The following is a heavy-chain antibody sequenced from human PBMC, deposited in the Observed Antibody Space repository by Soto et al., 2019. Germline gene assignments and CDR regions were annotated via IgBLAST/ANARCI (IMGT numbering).Heavy chain of an antibody. V-gene: IGHV3-23*01. CDR1: GFTFSSYA. J-gene: IGHJ4*02. CDR2: ISGSGGST. CDR3: AKDSSSTYYFDY. Sequence: GGSLRLSCAASGFTFSSYAMSWVRQAPGKGLEWVSAISGSGGSTYYADSVKGRFTISRDNSKNTLYLQMNSLRAEDTVVYYCAKDSSSTYYFDYWGQGTLVTVSS. D-gene: IGHD6-6*01.